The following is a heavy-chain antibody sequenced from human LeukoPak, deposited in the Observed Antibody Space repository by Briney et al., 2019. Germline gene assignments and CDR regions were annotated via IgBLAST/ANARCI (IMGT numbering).Heavy chain of an antibody. CDR2: IASDGSST. CDR1: GFTFSSYW. Sequence: GGSLRLSCAASGFTFSSYWMNWVRQAPGKGLVWVSRIASDGSSTTYADSVKGRFSISRDNAKNTLYLQMNSLRAEDTAVYYCARDRDSSDYSCYFDYWGQGTLVTVSS. D-gene: IGHD6-19*01. V-gene: IGHV3-74*01. CDR3: ARDRDSSDYSCYFDY. J-gene: IGHJ4*02.